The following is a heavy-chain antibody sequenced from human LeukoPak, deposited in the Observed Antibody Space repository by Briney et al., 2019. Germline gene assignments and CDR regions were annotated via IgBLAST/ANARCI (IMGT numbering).Heavy chain of an antibody. CDR2: INHSVST. D-gene: IGHD2-2*01. J-gene: IGHJ4*02. CDR1: GGSFSGYY. CDR3: AREGCSSTSCYRLGY. Sequence: SETLSLTCAVYGGSFSGYYWSWIRQPPGKGLEWIGEINHSVSTSYNPSLKSRVTISVDTSKNQFSLKLSSVTAADTAVYYCAREGCSSTSCYRLGYWGQGTLVTVSS. V-gene: IGHV4-34*01.